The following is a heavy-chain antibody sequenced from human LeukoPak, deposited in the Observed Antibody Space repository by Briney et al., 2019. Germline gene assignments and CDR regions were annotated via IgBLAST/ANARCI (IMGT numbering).Heavy chain of an antibody. CDR3: AHQTGDVLRYFDWLFDY. CDR2: IYWDDDK. J-gene: IGHJ4*02. Sequence: SGPTLVNPTQTLTLTCTFSGFSLSTSGVGVGCIRQPPGKALEWLALIYWDDDKRYSPSLKSRLTITKDTSKNQVVLTMTNMDPVDTATYYCAHQTGDVLRYFDWLFDYWGQGTLVTVSS. CDR1: GFSLSTSGVG. D-gene: IGHD3-9*01. V-gene: IGHV2-5*02.